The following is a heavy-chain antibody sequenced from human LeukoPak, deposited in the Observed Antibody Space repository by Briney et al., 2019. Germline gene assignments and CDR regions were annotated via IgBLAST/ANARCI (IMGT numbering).Heavy chain of an antibody. CDR1: GYTFTGHY. Sequence: ASVKVSCKASGYTFTGHYLRWVRQVPGQGLEWMGWINPRNAATNYAQKFQGRVTMTRDTSISTVYMELSSLRSDDTAVYYCAKTLYIAAAPGGLDYWGQGTLVTVSS. CDR2: INPRNAAT. CDR3: AKTLYIAAAPGGLDY. D-gene: IGHD6-13*01. J-gene: IGHJ4*02. V-gene: IGHV1-2*02.